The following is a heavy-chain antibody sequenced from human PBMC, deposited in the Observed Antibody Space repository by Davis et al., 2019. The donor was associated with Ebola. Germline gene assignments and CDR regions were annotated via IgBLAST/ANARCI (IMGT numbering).Heavy chain of an antibody. CDR1: GFTFSGSA. D-gene: IGHD2-2*01. V-gene: IGHV3-73*01. J-gene: IGHJ6*02. CDR3: TMNIPVAMGGMDV. Sequence: GGSLRLSCAASGFTFSGSAMHWVRQASGKGLEWVGRIRSKANSYATAYAASVKGRFTISRDDSKNTAYLQMNSLKTEDTAVYYCTMNIPVAMGGMDVWGQGTTVTVSS. CDR2: IRSKANSYAT.